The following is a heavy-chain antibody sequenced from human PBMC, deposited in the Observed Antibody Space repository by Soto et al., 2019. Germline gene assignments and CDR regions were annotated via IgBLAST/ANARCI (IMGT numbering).Heavy chain of an antibody. CDR2: INAGNGNT. D-gene: IGHD3-10*02. CDR1: GYTFTSFS. V-gene: IGHV1-3*05. CDR3: YRDYYFWGGDY. J-gene: IGHJ4*02. Sequence: QVQLVQSGAEEKKPGASVKVSCKASGYTFTSFSMHWVRQAPGQRLEWMGWINAGNGNTKYSQKFQGRVTITRDTSASTVYMELSSLRSEDTAVYYCYRDYYFWGGDYWGQGPLVTVSS.